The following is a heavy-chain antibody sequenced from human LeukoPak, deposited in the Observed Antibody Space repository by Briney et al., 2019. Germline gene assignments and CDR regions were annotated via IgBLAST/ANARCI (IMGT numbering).Heavy chain of an antibody. CDR1: GFTVSSNY. CDR3: AKDRHPSSSWFDIFDY. J-gene: IGHJ4*02. Sequence: GGSLRLSCAASGFTVSSNYMSWVRQAPGKGLEWVSVIYSGGSTYYADSVKGRFTISRDNSKNTLYLQMNSLRAEDTAVYYCAKDRHPSSSWFDIFDYWGQGTLVTVSS. D-gene: IGHD6-13*01. V-gene: IGHV3-53*01. CDR2: IYSGGST.